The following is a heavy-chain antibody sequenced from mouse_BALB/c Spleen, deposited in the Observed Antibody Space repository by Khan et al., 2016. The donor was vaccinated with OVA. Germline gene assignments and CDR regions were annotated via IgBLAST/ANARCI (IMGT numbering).Heavy chain of an antibody. V-gene: IGHV1-26*01. CDR1: GYSFTAYY. J-gene: IGHJ3*01. CDR2: INPNTDNP. Sequence: IQLVQSGPDLVKTGASVKISCKASGYSFTAYYMNWVKLSHGKSLECIGRINPNTDNPNYTQKFKGKAILTVDTSSRTAYMELRSLTSEDSAVYFCARGYDFFAYGGQGTLVTVSA. D-gene: IGHD2-14*01. CDR3: ARGYDFFAY.